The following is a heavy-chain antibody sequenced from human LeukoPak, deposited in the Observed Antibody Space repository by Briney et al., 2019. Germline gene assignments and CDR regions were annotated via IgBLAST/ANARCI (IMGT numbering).Heavy chain of an antibody. CDR3: AREPVPYQLLGWFDP. Sequence: ASVKVFCKASGYTFTGYYMHWVRQAPGQGLEWMGWINPNSGGTNYAQKFQGRVTMTRDTSISTAYMELSRLRSDDTAVYYCAREPVPYQLLGWFDPWGQGTLVTVSS. J-gene: IGHJ5*02. CDR1: GYTFTGYY. CDR2: INPNSGGT. D-gene: IGHD2-2*01. V-gene: IGHV1-2*02.